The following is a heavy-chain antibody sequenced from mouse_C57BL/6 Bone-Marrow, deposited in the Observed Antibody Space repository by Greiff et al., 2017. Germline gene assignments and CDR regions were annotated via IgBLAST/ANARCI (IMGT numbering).Heavy chain of an antibody. J-gene: IGHJ4*01. D-gene: IGHD2-2*01. CDR2: IDPENGDT. V-gene: IGHV14-4*01. Sequence: EVQRVESGAELVRPGASVKLSCTASGFNIKDDYLHWVKQRPEQGLAWIGWIDPENGDTEYASKFQGKATITADTSSNTAYLQLSSLTSEDTAVYYCTTRGYYCAMDYWGQGTSVTVSS. CDR3: TTRGYYCAMDY. CDR1: GFNIKDDY.